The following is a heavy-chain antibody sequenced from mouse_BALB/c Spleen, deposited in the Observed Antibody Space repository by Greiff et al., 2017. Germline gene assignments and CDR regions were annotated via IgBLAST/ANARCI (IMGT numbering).Heavy chain of an antibody. CDR3: ARDYYGSRGFAY. CDR2: IYWDDDK. V-gene: IGHV8-13*01. J-gene: IGHJ3*01. Sequence: QVTLKVSGPGILQPSQTLSLTCSFSGFSLSTFGMGVSWIRQPSGKGLEWLAHIYWDDDKHYNPSLKSRLTISKDTSNNRVFLKITTVDTADTATYYCARDYYGSRGFAYWGQGTLVTVSA. CDR1: GFSLSTFGMG. D-gene: IGHD1-1*01.